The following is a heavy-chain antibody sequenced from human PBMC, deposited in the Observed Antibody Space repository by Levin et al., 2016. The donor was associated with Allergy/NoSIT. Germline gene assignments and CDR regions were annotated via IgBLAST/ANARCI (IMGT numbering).Heavy chain of an antibody. V-gene: IGHV1-2*02. CDR2: INPNSGGT. Sequence: ASVKVSCKASGYTFTGYYMHWVRQAPGQGLEWMGWINPNSGGTNYAQKFQGRVTMTRDTSISTAYMELSRLRSDDTAVYYCARGIRHSSNKGVYYYYGMDVWGQGTTVTVSS. CDR1: GYTFTGYY. D-gene: IGHD6-13*01. J-gene: IGHJ6*02. CDR3: ARGIRHSSNKGVYYYYGMDV.